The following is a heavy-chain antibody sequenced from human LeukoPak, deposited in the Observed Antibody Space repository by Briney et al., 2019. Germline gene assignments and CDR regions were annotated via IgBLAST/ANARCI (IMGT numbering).Heavy chain of an antibody. D-gene: IGHD3-10*01. CDR2: IYYSGST. J-gene: IGHJ5*02. CDR1: GGSISSGGYY. V-gene: IGHV4-31*03. CDR3: ARSSGGWFGKGFDP. Sequence: SETLSLTCTVSGGSISSGGYYWSWIRQHPGKGLEWIEYIYYSGSTYYNPTLKSRVTISVDTSKNQFSLKLSSVTAADTAVYYCARSSGGWFGKGFDPWGQGTLVTVSS.